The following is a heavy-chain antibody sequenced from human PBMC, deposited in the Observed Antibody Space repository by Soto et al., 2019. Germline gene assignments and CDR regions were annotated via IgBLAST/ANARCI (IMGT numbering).Heavy chain of an antibody. D-gene: IGHD6-19*01. CDR1: GFTFSSYG. V-gene: IGHV3-30*18. CDR3: AKAPGIVVAGVDY. CDR2: ISDDGSSK. Sequence: PGGSLRLSCAASGFTFSSYGMHWVRQAPGKGLEWVAVISDDGSSKYYADSVKGRFTISRDNSKNTLYVQMNSLRAEDTAVYYCAKAPGIVVAGVDYWGQGTLVTVSS. J-gene: IGHJ4*02.